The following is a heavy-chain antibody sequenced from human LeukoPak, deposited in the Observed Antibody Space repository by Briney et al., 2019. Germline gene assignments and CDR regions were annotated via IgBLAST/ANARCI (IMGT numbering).Heavy chain of an antibody. CDR3: ALSREAAGTVFDD. D-gene: IGHD6-13*01. V-gene: IGHV3-74*01. CDR1: GFTFSSYW. CDR2: INSDGRST. J-gene: IGHJ4*02. Sequence: PGGSLRLSFSASGFTFSSYWMHSVRQAPGKGLLWVSRINSDGRSTTYADSVKGRFTISRDNAKNTLYLQMNSLRDEDTAVYYCALSREAAGTVFDDWGQGTLVTLSS.